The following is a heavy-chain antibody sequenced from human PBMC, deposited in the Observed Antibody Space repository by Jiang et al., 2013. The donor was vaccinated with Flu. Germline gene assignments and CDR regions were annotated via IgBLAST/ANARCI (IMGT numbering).Heavy chain of an antibody. J-gene: IGHJ4*02. Sequence: SGAEVKKPGASVRVSCKASGYTFTSYAITWVRQAPGQGLEWMGWVSPFYGKADYAPEFQGRVSMTTDTSTNTAYMELTSLRSDDTAVYYCARGPRGYYDTSGYYIDYWGQGTLVTVSS. CDR3: ARGPRGYYDTSGYYIDY. D-gene: IGHD3-22*01. CDR1: GYTFTSYA. V-gene: IGHV1-18*01. CDR2: VSPFYGKA.